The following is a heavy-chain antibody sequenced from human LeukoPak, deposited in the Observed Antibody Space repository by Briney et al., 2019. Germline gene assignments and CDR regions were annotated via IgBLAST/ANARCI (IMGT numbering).Heavy chain of an antibody. Sequence: GGSLRLSCAASGFTFSSYAMRWVRQAPGKGLEWVSGISNSGVNTYYTDSVKGRFTISRDNSKNTLYLQMNSLRAEDTAIYYCVKSGSGWYIFDYWGQGTLVTVSS. CDR3: VKSGSGWYIFDY. J-gene: IGHJ4*02. CDR1: GFTFSSYA. CDR2: ISNSGVNT. V-gene: IGHV3-23*01. D-gene: IGHD6-19*01.